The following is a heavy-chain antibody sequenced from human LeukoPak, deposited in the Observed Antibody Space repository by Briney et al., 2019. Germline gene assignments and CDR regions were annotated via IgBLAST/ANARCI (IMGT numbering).Heavy chain of an antibody. J-gene: IGHJ4*02. D-gene: IGHD4-17*01. V-gene: IGHV4-61*02. Sequence: SETLSLTCTVSGGSISSGSYYWSWIRQPAGKGLEWIGRIYTSGSTNYNPSLKSRVTISVDTSKNQFSLKLSSVTAADTAVYYCARGPYGDYLAWGQGTLVTVSS. CDR1: GGSISSGSYY. CDR2: IYTSGST. CDR3: ARGPYGDYLA.